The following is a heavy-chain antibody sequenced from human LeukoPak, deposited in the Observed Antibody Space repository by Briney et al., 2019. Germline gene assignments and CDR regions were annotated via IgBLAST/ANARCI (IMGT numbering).Heavy chain of an antibody. CDR3: ARDHLRLPAYAFDI. V-gene: IGHV3-33*08. J-gene: IGHJ3*02. CDR2: IWYDGSNK. Sequence: GGSLRLSCAASGFTFSSYAMSWVRQAPGKGLEWVAVIWYDGSNKYYADSVKGRFTISRDNSKNTLYLQMNSLRAEDTAVYYCARDHLRLPAYAFDIWGQGTMVTVSS. D-gene: IGHD2-2*01. CDR1: GFTFSSYA.